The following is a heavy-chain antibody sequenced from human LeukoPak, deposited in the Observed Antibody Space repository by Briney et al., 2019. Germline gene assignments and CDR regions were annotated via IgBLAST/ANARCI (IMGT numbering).Heavy chain of an antibody. Sequence: SVKVSCKASGGTFSSYAISWVRQAPGQGLEWMGGIIPTFGTANYAQKFQGRVTITTDESTSTAYMELSSLRSEDTAVYYCARSTRYGKYYYYMDVWGKGTTVTVSS. CDR3: ARSTRYGKYYYYMDV. D-gene: IGHD1-1*01. J-gene: IGHJ6*03. CDR1: GGTFSSYA. CDR2: IIPTFGTA. V-gene: IGHV1-69*05.